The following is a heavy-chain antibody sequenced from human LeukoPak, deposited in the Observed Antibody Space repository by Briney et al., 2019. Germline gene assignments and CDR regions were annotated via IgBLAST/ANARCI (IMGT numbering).Heavy chain of an antibody. CDR3: ARAGYTISSYRFDY. V-gene: IGHV4-4*07. J-gene: IGHJ4*02. CDR1: GGSINSYW. Sequence: SETLSLTCSVSGGSINSYWWSWIRQPAGKGLEFIGRIYTTGMTNYNPSLKSRVSMSVDTSKNKFSLELRSVTAADTAVYFCARAGYTISSYRFDYWGQGALVTVSS. D-gene: IGHD3-16*02. CDR2: IYTTGMT.